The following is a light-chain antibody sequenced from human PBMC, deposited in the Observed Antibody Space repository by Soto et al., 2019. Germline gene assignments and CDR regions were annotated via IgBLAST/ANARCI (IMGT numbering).Light chain of an antibody. V-gene: IGKV3-15*01. CDR3: QQSYSTPIT. Sequence: TQSPATLSVSLGEEVSLSCRASQSVGPNLAWYQQRPGQAPRLLIHWGSTRANGVPARFRGSGRGTDFTLTISSLQPEDFATYYCQQSYSTPITFGQGTRLEIK. J-gene: IGKJ5*01. CDR2: WGS. CDR1: QSVGPN.